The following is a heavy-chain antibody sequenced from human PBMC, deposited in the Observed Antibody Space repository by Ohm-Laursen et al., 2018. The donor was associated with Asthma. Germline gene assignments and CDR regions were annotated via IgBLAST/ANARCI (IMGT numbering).Heavy chain of an antibody. CDR1: GFTFSNYG. D-gene: IGHD6-13*01. CDR3: AKDVLGFVAAAQD. V-gene: IGHV3-30*18. CDR2: ISYDGSNK. J-gene: IGHJ4*02. Sequence: SLRLSCAASGFTFSNYGIHWVRQAPGKGLEWVAVISYDGSNKYYADSVKGRFTISRDNSKNTLYLQMNSLRAEDTAIYYCAKDVLGFVAAAQDWGQGTLVTVSS.